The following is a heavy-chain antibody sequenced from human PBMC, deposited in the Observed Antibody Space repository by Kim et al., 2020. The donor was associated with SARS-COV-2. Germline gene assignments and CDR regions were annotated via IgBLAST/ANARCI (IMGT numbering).Heavy chain of an antibody. D-gene: IGHD6-19*01. CDR2: IIPILGIA. CDR3: ARDPGIAVAGTSLDY. Sequence: SVKVSCKASGGTFSSYAISWVRQAPGQGLEWMGRIIPILGIANYAQKFQGRVTITADKSTSTAYMELSSLRSEDTAVYYCARDPGIAVAGTSLDYWGQGTLVTVSS. V-gene: IGHV1-69*04. CDR1: GGTFSSYA. J-gene: IGHJ4*02.